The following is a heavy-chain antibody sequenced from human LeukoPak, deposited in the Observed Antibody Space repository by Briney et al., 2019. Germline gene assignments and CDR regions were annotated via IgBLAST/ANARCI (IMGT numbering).Heavy chain of an antibody. J-gene: IGHJ6*02. Sequence: SETLSLTCTVSGGSISSYYWSWIRQPAGKGLEWIGRIYTSGSTNYNPSLKSRVTMSVDTSKNQFSLKLSSVTAADTAVYYCARVGPIVVVPAATYYYHGMDVWGHGTTVTVSS. D-gene: IGHD2-2*01. CDR3: ARVGPIVVVPAATYYYHGMDV. V-gene: IGHV4-4*07. CDR2: IYTSGST. CDR1: GGSISSYY.